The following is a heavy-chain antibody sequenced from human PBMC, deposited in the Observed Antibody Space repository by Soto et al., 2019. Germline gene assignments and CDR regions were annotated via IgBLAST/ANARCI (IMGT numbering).Heavy chain of an antibody. V-gene: IGHV4-59*01. Sequence: PSETTSLTCTVSGGSISSYYWSWSRQPPGKGLEWIGYIYYSGSTNYNPSLKSRVTISVDTSKNQFSLKLSSVTAADTAVYYCARGVRPARNYNWFDPWGQGTLVTVSS. CDR3: ARGVRPARNYNWFDP. CDR2: IYYSGST. CDR1: GGSISSYY. D-gene: IGHD4-4*01. J-gene: IGHJ5*02.